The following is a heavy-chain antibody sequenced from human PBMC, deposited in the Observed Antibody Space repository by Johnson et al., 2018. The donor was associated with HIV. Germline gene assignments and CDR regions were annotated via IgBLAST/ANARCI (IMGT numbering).Heavy chain of an antibody. CDR1: GFTFSSYG. Sequence: QVQLVESGGGVVQPGRSLRLSCAASGFTFSSYGMNWVRQAPGKGLEWVAVISYDGRDKYYADSVKGRFTISRDNSKNTLYLQMNTLRADDTAVYYCASRYTVDAFDIWGQGTMVTVSS. CDR2: ISYDGRDK. D-gene: IGHD1-1*01. CDR3: ASRYTVDAFDI. V-gene: IGHV3-30*03. J-gene: IGHJ3*02.